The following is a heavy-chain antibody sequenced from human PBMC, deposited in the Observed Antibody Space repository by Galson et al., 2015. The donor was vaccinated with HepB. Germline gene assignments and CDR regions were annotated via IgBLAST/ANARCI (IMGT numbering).Heavy chain of an antibody. CDR1: GGSVSSGFYY. Sequence: TLSLTCTVSGGSVSSGFYYWSWIRQPPGKGLEWIGYIYYSGSTNCNPSLKSRVTISVDTSKNQFSLKLSSVTAADTAVYYCAREGKLELRDAFDIWGQGTMVTVSS. D-gene: IGHD1-7*01. V-gene: IGHV4-61*01. CDR3: AREGKLELRDAFDI. CDR2: IYYSGST. J-gene: IGHJ3*02.